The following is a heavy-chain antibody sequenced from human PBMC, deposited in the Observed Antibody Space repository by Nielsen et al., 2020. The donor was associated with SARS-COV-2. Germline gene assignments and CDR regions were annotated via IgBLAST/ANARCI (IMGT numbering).Heavy chain of an antibody. V-gene: IGHV1-46*01. CDR3: ARSFHDYGDYRDYYYYGMDV. Sequence: WVRQAPGQGLEWMGIINPRGGTTTYAQKFQGRVIMTRDTSTSTVYMELSSLRSEDTAVYYCARSFHDYGDYRDYYYYGMDVWGQGTTVTVSS. J-gene: IGHJ6*02. D-gene: IGHD4-17*01. CDR2: INPRGGTT.